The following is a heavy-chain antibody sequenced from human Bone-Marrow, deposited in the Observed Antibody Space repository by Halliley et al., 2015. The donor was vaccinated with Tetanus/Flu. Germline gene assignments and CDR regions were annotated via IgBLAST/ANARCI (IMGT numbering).Heavy chain of an antibody. J-gene: IGHJ4*02. V-gene: IGHV4-30-4*01. CDR1: GVSITNGGCY. D-gene: IGHD5-12*01. CDR2: IYYSGTT. Sequence: TLSLTCAVSGVSITNGGCYWSWLRQPPGKGLEWIGSIYYSGTTYYNPSLKSRLTMSVDTSKNQFSLKLTSVTATDTAVYYCARDNYSGSVRYFDYWGQGTRVTVSS. CDR3: ARDNYSGSVRYFDY.